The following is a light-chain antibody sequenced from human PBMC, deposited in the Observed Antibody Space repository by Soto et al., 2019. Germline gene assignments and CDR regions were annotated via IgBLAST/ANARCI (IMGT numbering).Light chain of an antibody. Sequence: EIVMTQSPATLSVSPGERATLSCRASQSVSSNLAWYQQKPGQAPRLLIYGASTRATGIPARFSGGGSGTEFTLTISSLQSEDYAVYYCHQYNNWPPWTFGQGTKVDIK. CDR2: GAS. CDR3: HQYNNWPPWT. V-gene: IGKV3-15*01. J-gene: IGKJ1*01. CDR1: QSVSSN.